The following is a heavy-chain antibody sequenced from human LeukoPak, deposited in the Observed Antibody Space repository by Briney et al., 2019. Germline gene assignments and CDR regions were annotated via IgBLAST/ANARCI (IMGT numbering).Heavy chain of an antibody. J-gene: IGHJ6*02. D-gene: IGHD3-10*01. Sequence: SETLSLTCTVSGGSISSYYWSWIRQPPGKGLEWIGYIYYSGSTNYNPSLKSRVTISVDTSKNQFSLKLSSVTAADTAVYYCARDRGITMVRGVRFYYGMDVWGQGTTVTVSS. CDR3: ARDRGITMVRGVRFYYGMDV. V-gene: IGHV4-59*01. CDR2: IYYSGST. CDR1: GGSISSYY.